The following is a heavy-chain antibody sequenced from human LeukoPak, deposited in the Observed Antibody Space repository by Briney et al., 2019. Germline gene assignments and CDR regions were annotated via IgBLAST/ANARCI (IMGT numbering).Heavy chain of an antibody. V-gene: IGHV3-21*01. CDR1: GFTFSDFT. CDR3: ARGGYSGFDFHY. Sequence: GGPLRLSCTASGFTFSDFTMNWVRQTPGKGLEWVSSISSSRTSLYYADSVKGRFTISRDNARNSLSLQMNSLRAEDTAVYYCARGGYSGFDFHYWGQGILVTVSS. CDR2: ISSSRTSL. D-gene: IGHD5-12*01. J-gene: IGHJ4*02.